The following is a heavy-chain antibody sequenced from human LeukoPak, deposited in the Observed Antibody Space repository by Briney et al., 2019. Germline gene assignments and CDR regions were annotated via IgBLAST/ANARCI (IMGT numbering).Heavy chain of an antibody. CDR2: ITGNGRGT. CDR3: AKDATGDYYGSGSLDY. J-gene: IGHJ4*02. Sequence: PGGSLRLSCAASGFTFSSYAMTWVRQAPGKGLEWVSSITGNGRGTSYGDSVQGRFTISRDNSKSTLYLQMNSLRAEDTAVYYCAKDATGDYYGSGSLDYWGQGTLVTVSS. CDR1: GFTFSSYA. V-gene: IGHV3-23*01. D-gene: IGHD3-10*01.